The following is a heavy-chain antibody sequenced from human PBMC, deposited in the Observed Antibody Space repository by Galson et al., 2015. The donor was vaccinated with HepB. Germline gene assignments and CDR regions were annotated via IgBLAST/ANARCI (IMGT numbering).Heavy chain of an antibody. V-gene: IGHV3-33*01. CDR1: GFSFSTYG. CDR2: IWYDGSNK. D-gene: IGHD6-13*01. J-gene: IGHJ6*02. CDR3: ARDVRIAATGTTQPWGMDV. Sequence: SLRLSCAASGFSFSTYGMHWVRQAPGKGLEWVAVIWYDGSNKFCGDSVKGRFTISRDNSKNTLFLQMNSLRVEDTAVYYCARDVRIAATGTTQPWGMDVWGQGTTVTVSS.